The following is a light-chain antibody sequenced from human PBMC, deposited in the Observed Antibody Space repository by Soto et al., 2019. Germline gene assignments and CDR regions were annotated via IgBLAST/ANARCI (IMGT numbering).Light chain of an antibody. CDR2: GAS. V-gene: IGKV3-11*01. Sequence: EIVMTQSPDTLYVSPGEGATLSFRASQSVRTKLAWYQQKAGQAPRLLIYGASTRATGIPARFSGSGSGTDFTLTISSLEPEDFAVYYCQQRSNWPSITFGQGTRLEIK. CDR3: QQRSNWPSIT. J-gene: IGKJ5*01. CDR1: QSVRTK.